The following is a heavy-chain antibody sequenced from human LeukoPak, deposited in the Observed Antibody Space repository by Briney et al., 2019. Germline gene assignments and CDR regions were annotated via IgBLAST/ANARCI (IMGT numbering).Heavy chain of an antibody. Sequence: PSETLSLTCTVSGGSLSSYFWSWIRQPPGKGLEWIAYIYYSGSTNYNPSLKSRVTISVDTSKNQFSLKRSSVTAADTAVYYCARQPSSWFTSFDSWGQGTLVTVSS. CDR1: GGSLSSYF. D-gene: IGHD6-13*01. CDR2: IYYSGST. J-gene: IGHJ4*02. V-gene: IGHV4-59*01. CDR3: ARQPSSWFTSFDS.